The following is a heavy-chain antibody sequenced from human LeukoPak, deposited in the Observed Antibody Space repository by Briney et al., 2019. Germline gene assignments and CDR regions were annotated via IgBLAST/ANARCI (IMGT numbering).Heavy chain of an antibody. J-gene: IGHJ4*02. CDR2: ISGSGGST. V-gene: IGHV3-23*01. Sequence: TGGSLRLSCAASGFTFSSYAMSWVRQAPGKGLEWVSAISGSGGSTYYADSVKGRFTISRDNSKNTLYLQMNSLRAEDTAVYYCARVSGLLPPDYYFDYWGQGTLVTVSS. CDR1: GFTFSSYA. CDR3: ARVSGLLPPDYYFDY. D-gene: IGHD2-15*01.